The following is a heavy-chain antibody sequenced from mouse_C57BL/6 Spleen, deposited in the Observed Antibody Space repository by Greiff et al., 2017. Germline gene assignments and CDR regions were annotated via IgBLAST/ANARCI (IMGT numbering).Heavy chain of an antibody. CDR1: GYTFTDYN. V-gene: IGHV1-22*01. D-gene: IGHD2-4*01. Sequence: EVQLQQSGPELVKPGASVKMSCKASGYTFTDYNMHWVKQSHGKSLEWIGYINPNNGGTSYNQKFKGKATLTVNKSSSTAYMELRSLTSEESAVYYCARSPYDYDDGYYAMDDWGQGTSVTVSS. CDR3: ARSPYDYDDGYYAMDD. J-gene: IGHJ4*01. CDR2: INPNNGGT.